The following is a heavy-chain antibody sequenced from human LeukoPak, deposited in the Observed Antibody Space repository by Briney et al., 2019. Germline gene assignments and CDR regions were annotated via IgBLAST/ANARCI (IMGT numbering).Heavy chain of an antibody. D-gene: IGHD2-2*02. V-gene: IGHV4-59*08. CDR1: GGSISTSY. CDR3: ARGYIVVVPAAIDYYYYYMDV. CDR2: ILYSGST. J-gene: IGHJ6*03. Sequence: PSETLSLTCTVSGGSISTSYWNWVRQPPGKGLEWIGYILYSGSTNYNPSLESRVTISVDTSKNQFSLKLSSVTAADTAVYYCARGYIVVVPAAIDYYYYYMDVWGKGTTVTVSS.